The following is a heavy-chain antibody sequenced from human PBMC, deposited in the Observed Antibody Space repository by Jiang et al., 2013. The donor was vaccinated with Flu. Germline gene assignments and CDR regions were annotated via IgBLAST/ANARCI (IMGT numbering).Heavy chain of an antibody. CDR2: THYSGNT. CDR1: DGSITSYF. CDR3: ARHKNGDFGCFDY. J-gene: IGHJ4*02. V-gene: IGHV4-59*08. Sequence: PGLVKPSETLSLTCSVSDGSITSYFWTWIRQPPGKGLEWIGYTHYSGNTEYNPSLKSRVTTSVDTSRNQFSLKLNSVTAADTAVYYCARHKNGDFGCFDYWGQGTLVTVSS. D-gene: IGHD4-17*01.